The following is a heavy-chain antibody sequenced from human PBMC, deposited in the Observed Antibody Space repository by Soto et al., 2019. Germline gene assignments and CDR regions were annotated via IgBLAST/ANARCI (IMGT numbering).Heavy chain of an antibody. CDR3: SRVGLRYYYDSSAWGWFDP. D-gene: IGHD3-22*01. Sequence: QVQLVQSGAEVKTPGASVKVSCKASGYTFTSYGITWVRQAPGQGLEWMGWISVYNGNTNYAQKLQGRVTMTTDTSTSTAYMELRSLRSDSTAVASGSRVGLRYYYDSSAWGWFDPWGQGTLVTVSS. V-gene: IGHV1-18*01. CDR1: GYTFTSYG. CDR2: ISVYNGNT. J-gene: IGHJ5*02.